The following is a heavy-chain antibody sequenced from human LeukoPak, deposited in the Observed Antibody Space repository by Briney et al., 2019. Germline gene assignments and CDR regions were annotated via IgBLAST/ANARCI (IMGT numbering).Heavy chain of an antibody. CDR1: GGSFSGYY. J-gene: IGHJ3*02. CDR3: ARGPAHITIFGVARRDDAFDI. V-gene: IGHV4-34*01. Sequence: SETLSLTCAVYGGSFSGYYWSWIRQPPGKGLEWIGEINHSGSTNYNPSLKSRVTISVDTSKNQFSLKLSSVTAADTAVYYCARGPAHITIFGVARRDDAFDIWGQGTMVTVSS. D-gene: IGHD3-3*01. CDR2: INHSGST.